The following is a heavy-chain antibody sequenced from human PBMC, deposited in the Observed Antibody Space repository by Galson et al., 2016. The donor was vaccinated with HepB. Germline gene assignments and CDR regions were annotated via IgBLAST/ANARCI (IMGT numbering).Heavy chain of an antibody. CDR3: ARGSILDSFAP. D-gene: IGHD2-8*01. V-gene: IGHV4-59*02. CDR1: GGSVTTFY. CDR2: IFYSGST. Sequence: QVQLQESGPGLVKPSETLSLTCSVSGGSVTTFYWSWLRQPPGQGLEWIGYIFYSGSTHYNPSLKSRASISIDTSNNLFSLRLNSVTAADTAVYYCARGSILDSFAPWGQGTLVVVSS. J-gene: IGHJ5*02.